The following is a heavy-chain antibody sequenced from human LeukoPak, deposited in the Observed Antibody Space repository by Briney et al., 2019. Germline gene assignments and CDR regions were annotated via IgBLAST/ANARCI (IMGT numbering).Heavy chain of an antibody. CDR2: IIPIFGTA. CDR3: ARDSSGWYALFDY. J-gene: IGHJ4*02. V-gene: IGHV1-69*01. Sequence: ASVKVSCTASGGTFSSYAISWVRQAPGQGLEWMGGIIPIFGTANYAQKFQGRVTITADESTSTAYMELSSLRSEDTAVYYCARDSSGWYALFDYWGQGTLVTVSS. D-gene: IGHD6-19*01. CDR1: GGTFSSYA.